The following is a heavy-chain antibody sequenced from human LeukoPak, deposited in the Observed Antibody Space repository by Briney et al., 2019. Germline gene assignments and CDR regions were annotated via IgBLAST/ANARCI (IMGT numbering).Heavy chain of an antibody. D-gene: IGHD2-2*01. CDR2: VDPEDGET. CDR1: GYTFTDYY. CDR3: ATGGGSTSLNDAFDI. V-gene: IGHV1-69-2*01. J-gene: IGHJ3*02. Sequence: ASVKVSCKVSGYTFTDYYMHWAQQAPGKGLEWMGLVDPEDGETIYAEKFQGRVTITADTSTDTAYMELSSLRSEDTAVYYCATGGGSTSLNDAFDIWGQGTMVTVSS.